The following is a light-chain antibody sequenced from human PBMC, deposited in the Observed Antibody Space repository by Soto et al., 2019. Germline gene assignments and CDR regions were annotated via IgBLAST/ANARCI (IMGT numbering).Light chain of an antibody. CDR2: GAS. Sequence: EIVLTQSPGTLSLSPGERATLSCRASQSVSSSYLAWYQQKPGQAPRPLIYGASSRATGIPDRFSGSGSGTDFTLTISRLEPEEFAVYHCRQYGSSPYTFGQGTKLEIK. CDR1: QSVSSSY. V-gene: IGKV3-20*01. J-gene: IGKJ2*01. CDR3: RQYGSSPYT.